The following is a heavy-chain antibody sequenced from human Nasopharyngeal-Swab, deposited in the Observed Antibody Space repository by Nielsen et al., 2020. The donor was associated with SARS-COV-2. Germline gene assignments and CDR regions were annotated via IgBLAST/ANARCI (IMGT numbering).Heavy chain of an antibody. V-gene: IGHV3-21*01. J-gene: IGHJ4*02. CDR3: ARGGHYYYDSSGYYSPRIDY. CDR1: GFTFSSYS. Sequence: GGSLRLSCAASGFTFSSYSMNWVRQAPGKGLEWVSSISSSSSYIYYADSVKGRFTISRDNAKNSLYLQMNSLRAEDTAVYYCARGGHYYYDSSGYYSPRIDYWGQGTLVAVSS. D-gene: IGHD3-22*01. CDR2: ISSSSSYI.